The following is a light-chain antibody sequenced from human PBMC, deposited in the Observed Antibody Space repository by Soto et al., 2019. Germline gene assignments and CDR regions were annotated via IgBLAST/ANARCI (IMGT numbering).Light chain of an antibody. J-gene: IGLJ1*01. Sequence: QSALTQPPSVSGSPGHSVTISCTGTSSDVGNYNRVSWYQQSPGTAPKVMIYEVVQRPSGVPDRFSGSKSGNTASLTVSGLQAADEADYFCKSYAGSNTYVFGSGTKVTVL. CDR2: EVV. CDR1: SSDVGNYNR. CDR3: KSYAGSNTYV. V-gene: IGLV2-18*02.